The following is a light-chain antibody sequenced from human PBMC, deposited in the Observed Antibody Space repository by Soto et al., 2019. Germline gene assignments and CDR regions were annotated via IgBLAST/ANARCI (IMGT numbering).Light chain of an antibody. Sequence: QSVLTQPPSVSGAPGQRVTISCTGSSSNIGAGYDVHWYQQLPGTAPKLLIYVNSNRPSGVPDRFSGSKSGTSASLAITGLQPEDEADYYCQSFDNSLSGPYVFGTGTRSPS. J-gene: IGLJ1*01. CDR3: QSFDNSLSGPYV. V-gene: IGLV1-40*01. CDR2: VNS. CDR1: SSNIGAGYD.